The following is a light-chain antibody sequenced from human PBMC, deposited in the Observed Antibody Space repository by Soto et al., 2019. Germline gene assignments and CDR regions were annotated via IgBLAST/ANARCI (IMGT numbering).Light chain of an antibody. CDR2: DAS. CDR1: QSISTW. V-gene: IGKV1-5*01. CDR3: QQYNSDSRT. Sequence: DIQMSQSPSTLSASVGDRVTITCRASQSISTWLAWYQQKPGNAPKLLIFDASNLESGVPSRFSGSGSGTEFTLTIDSLQPDDFATYYCQQYNSDSRTFGQGTDLDIK. J-gene: IGKJ1*01.